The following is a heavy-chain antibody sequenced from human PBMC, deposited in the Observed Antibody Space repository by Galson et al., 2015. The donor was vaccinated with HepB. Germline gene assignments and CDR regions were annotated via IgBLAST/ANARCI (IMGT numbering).Heavy chain of an antibody. CDR3: ARGDDYGGNPDRL. CDR1: GFTFSSYE. J-gene: IGHJ4*02. Sequence: SLRLSCAASGFTFSSYELNWVRQAPGKGLEWISYISGSGNTIFYADSVKGRFTISRDNAKNSLYLQMNSLRAEDTAVYCCARGDDYGGNPDRLWGQGTLVTVSS. CDR2: ISGSGNTI. D-gene: IGHD4-23*01. V-gene: IGHV3-48*03.